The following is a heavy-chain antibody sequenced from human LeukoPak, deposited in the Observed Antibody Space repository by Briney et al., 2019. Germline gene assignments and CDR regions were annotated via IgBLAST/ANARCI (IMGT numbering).Heavy chain of an antibody. CDR3: ARDPLYNGFYYYYYMDV. CDR1: GYTFSSYY. J-gene: IGHJ6*03. Sequence: ASVKVSCKASGYTFSSYYMHWVRQAPGQGLEWMGWINPNSGGTNYAQKFQGRVTMTRDTSISTAYMELSRLRSDDTAVYYCARDPLYNGFYYYYYMDVWGKGTTVTVSS. CDR2: INPNSGGT. V-gene: IGHV1-2*02. D-gene: IGHD1-14*01.